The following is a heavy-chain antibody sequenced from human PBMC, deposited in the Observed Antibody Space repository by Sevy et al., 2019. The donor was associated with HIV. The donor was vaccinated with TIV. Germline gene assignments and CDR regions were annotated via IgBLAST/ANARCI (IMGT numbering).Heavy chain of an antibody. D-gene: IGHD1-1*01. Sequence: SETLSLTCAVSGGAISSGGYSWSWIRQPPGKGLEWIGYIYHSGSTYYNPSLKSRLTISVDRSKNQFSLNLSSVTAADTAVYYCARVATGKHHNNWFDPWGQGTLVTVSS. CDR2: IYHSGST. V-gene: IGHV4-30-2*01. CDR3: ARVATGKHHNNWFDP. CDR1: GGAISSGGYS. J-gene: IGHJ5*02.